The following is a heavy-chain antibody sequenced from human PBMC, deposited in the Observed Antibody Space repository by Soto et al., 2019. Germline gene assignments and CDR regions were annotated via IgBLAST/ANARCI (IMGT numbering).Heavy chain of an antibody. CDR3: ARLAMIWSYFFGVDV. V-gene: IGHV3-30*04. J-gene: IGHJ6*02. D-gene: IGHD3-16*01. Sequence: QEQLVESGGGVVQPGRSLRLSCTATGFNFNTYSMHWVRQAPGRGLEWVATVSYDGKNKYYANSVQGRFTISKDNSKNTLSLQMNSLRTEDTAVYYCARLAMIWSYFFGVDVWGQGTTVTVSS. CDR2: VSYDGKNK. CDR1: GFNFNTYS.